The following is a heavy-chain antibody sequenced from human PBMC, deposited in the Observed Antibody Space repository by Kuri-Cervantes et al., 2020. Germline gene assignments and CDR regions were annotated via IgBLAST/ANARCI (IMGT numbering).Heavy chain of an antibody. CDR2: ISYDGSNK. J-gene: IGHJ4*02. CDR1: GFTFSSYA. Sequence: LSLTCAASGFTFSSYAMHWVRQAPGKGLEWVAVISYDGSNKYYADSVKGRFTISRDNSKNTLYPQMNSLRAEDTAVYYCARATYGSGSYYFDYWGQGTLVTVSS. CDR3: ARATYGSGSYYFDY. V-gene: IGHV3-30-3*01. D-gene: IGHD3-10*01.